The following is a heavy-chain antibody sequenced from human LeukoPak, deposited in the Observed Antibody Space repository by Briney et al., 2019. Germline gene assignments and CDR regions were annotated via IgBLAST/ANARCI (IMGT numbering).Heavy chain of an antibody. CDR2: IYYSGST. CDR3: ARMYSSGWYTY. CDR1: GGSISSYY. D-gene: IGHD6-19*01. Sequence: PSETLSLTCTVSGGSISSYYWSWIRQPPGKGLEWIGYIYYSGSTNYNPSLKSRVTISVDTSKNQFSLKLSSVTAADTAVYYSARMYSSGWYTYWGQGTLVTVSS. V-gene: IGHV4-59*01. J-gene: IGHJ4*02.